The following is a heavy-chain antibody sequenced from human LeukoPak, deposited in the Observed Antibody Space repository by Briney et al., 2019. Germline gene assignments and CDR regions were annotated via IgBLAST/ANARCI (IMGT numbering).Heavy chain of an antibody. J-gene: IGHJ4*02. CDR2: IYYSGNT. D-gene: IGHD2-15*01. CDR3: ARDSGGLHFDY. V-gene: IGHV4-39*07. Sequence: SETLSLTCTVSGDSISSSSYSWGWIRQPPGKGLECIGNIYYSGNTYYNPSLKSRVTMSVDTSKNQFSLKLASVTAADTAVYYCARDSGGLHFDYWGQGTLVTVSS. CDR1: GDSISSSSYS.